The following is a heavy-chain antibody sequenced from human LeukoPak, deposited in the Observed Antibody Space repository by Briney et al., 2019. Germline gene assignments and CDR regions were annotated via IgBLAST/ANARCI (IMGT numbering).Heavy chain of an antibody. J-gene: IGHJ4*02. CDR1: GFTFSSYA. Sequence: GGSLRLSCAASGFTFSSYAMSWVRQAPGKGLEWVANIKQDGSEKYYVDSVRGRFTISRDNAKNSLYLQMNSLRAEDTAVYYCGGSSWKTVDYWGQGTLVTVSS. CDR2: IKQDGSEK. D-gene: IGHD6-13*01. V-gene: IGHV3-7*01. CDR3: GGSSWKTVDY.